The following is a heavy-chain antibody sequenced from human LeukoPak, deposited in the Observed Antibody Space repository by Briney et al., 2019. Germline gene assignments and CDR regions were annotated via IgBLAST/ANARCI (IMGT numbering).Heavy chain of an antibody. CDR2: ISPSSGGT. J-gene: IGHJ4*02. V-gene: IGHV1-2*02. CDR1: GYTFTDYY. Sequence: ASVKVSCKSSGYTFTDYYIHWVRQAPGQGLEWMAWISPSSGGTNYAQNFQGRVTLTRDTSIRTVYMELSSLRSDDTAVYYCARGLVGSAYDFDYWGQGTLVPVSS. D-gene: IGHD5-12*01. CDR3: ARGLVGSAYDFDY.